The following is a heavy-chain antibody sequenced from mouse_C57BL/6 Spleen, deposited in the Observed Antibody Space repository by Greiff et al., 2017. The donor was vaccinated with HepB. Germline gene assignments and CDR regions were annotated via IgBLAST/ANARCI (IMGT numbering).Heavy chain of an antibody. CDR3: ARGDWDEFAY. D-gene: IGHD4-1*01. V-gene: IGHV5-6*01. CDR1: GFTFSSYG. Sequence: EVQGVESGGDLVKPGGSLKLSCAASGFTFSSYGMSWVRQTPDKRLEWVATISSGGSYTYYPDSVKGRFTISRDNAKNTLYLQMSRLKSEDTSMYYCARGDWDEFAYWGQGTLVTVSA. CDR2: ISSGGSYT. J-gene: IGHJ3*01.